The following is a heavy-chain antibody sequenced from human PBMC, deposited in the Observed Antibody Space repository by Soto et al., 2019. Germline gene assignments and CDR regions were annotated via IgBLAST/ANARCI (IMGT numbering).Heavy chain of an antibody. D-gene: IGHD2-21*02. CDR1: GGSFSGYY. CDR3: AEGGGNYYFDY. V-gene: IGHV4-34*01. J-gene: IGHJ4*02. CDR2: INYSGKT. Sequence: TLSLTCAVYGGSFSGYYWAWIRQAPGKGLEWIGSINYSGKTYYNPSLKSRVTISVDTSKNWFSLKLSSVTAADTAVYYCAEGGGNYYFDYWGQGTLVTVSS.